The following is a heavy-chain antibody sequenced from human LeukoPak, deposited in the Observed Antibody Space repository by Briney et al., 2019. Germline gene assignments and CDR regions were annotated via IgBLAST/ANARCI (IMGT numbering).Heavy chain of an antibody. D-gene: IGHD5-18*01. V-gene: IGHV4-59*08. CDR3: ARRGPDTAMVYFDY. J-gene: IGHJ4*02. CDR2: IYYSGST. CDR1: GGSISSYY. Sequence: PSETLSLICTVSGGSISSYYWSWIRQPPGKGLEWIGYIYYSGSTNYNPSLKSRVTISVDTSKNQFSLKLSSVTAADTAVYYCARRGPDTAMVYFDYWGQGTLVTVSS.